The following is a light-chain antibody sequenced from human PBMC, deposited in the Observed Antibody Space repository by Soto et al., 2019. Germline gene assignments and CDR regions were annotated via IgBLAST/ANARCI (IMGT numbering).Light chain of an antibody. J-gene: IGLJ2*01. CDR3: QSYDSSLSAVV. CDR1: SSNIGAGYD. V-gene: IGLV1-40*01. CDR2: GNS. Sequence: QSVLTQPPSVSGAPGQRVTISCTGSSSNIGAGYDVHWYQQLPGTAPKLLIYGNSNRPSGVPDRFSGSKSGTFASLAITGVQAEDEGEYYCQSYDSSLSAVVFGGGTKLTVL.